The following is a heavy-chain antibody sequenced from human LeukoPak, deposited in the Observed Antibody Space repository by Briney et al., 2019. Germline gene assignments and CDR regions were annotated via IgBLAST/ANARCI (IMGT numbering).Heavy chain of an antibody. CDR1: GSDFSTNA. D-gene: IGHD2-21*02. J-gene: IGHJ4*03. CDR2: IGGGDT. Sequence: GGSLRLSCAASGSDFSTNAMSWVRQAPGKGLEWVSGIGGGDTHYADSVTGRFTISRDNSKSTVELHMSSLRVEDTAVYYCAKDGQSFNSMCDSLGTWGRGALVTVSS. CDR3: AKDGQSFNSMCDSLGT. V-gene: IGHV3-23*01.